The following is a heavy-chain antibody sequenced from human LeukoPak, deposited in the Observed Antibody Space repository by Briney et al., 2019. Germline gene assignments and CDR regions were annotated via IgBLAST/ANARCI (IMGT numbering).Heavy chain of an antibody. V-gene: IGHV3-33*01. J-gene: IGHJ6*03. Sequence: GGSLRLSCAASGFTFSSYGMHWVRRAPDKGLEWEAVIWYDGSNKYYADSVKGRFTISRDNAKNSLYLQMNSLRAEDTAVYYCARERYRSSSWYDYYYMDVWGEGTTVTVSS. CDR2: IWYDGSNK. D-gene: IGHD6-13*01. CDR3: ARERYRSSSWYDYYYMDV. CDR1: GFTFSSYG.